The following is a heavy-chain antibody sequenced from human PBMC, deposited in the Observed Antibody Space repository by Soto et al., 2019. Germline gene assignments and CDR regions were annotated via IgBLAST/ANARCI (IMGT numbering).Heavy chain of an antibody. Sequence: PGGSLRLSCAASGFTFSSYGMHWVRQAPGKGLEWVAVISYDGSNKYYADSVKGRFTISRDNSKNTLYLQMNSLRAEDTAVYYCAKPLGSDSSGYSPTWFDPWGQGTRVTVSS. J-gene: IGHJ5*02. CDR3: AKPLGSDSSGYSPTWFDP. CDR2: ISYDGSNK. V-gene: IGHV3-30*18. D-gene: IGHD3-22*01. CDR1: GFTFSSYG.